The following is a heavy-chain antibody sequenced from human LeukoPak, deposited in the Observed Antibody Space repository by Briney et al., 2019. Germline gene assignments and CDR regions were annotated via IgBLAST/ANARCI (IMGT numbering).Heavy chain of an antibody. CDR2: IRYDGSNK. V-gene: IGHV3-30*02. D-gene: IGHD1-26*01. Sequence: GGSLRLSCAASGFTFSSYGMHWVRQAPGKGLEWVAFIRYDGSNKYYADSVKGRFTISRDNSKNTLYLQMNSLRAEDTAVYYCAKFPIDRSGSPTWGQGTMVTVSS. J-gene: IGHJ3*01. CDR3: AKFPIDRSGSPT. CDR1: GFTFSSYG.